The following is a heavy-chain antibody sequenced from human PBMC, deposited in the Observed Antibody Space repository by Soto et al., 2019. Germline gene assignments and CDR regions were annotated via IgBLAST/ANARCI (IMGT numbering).Heavy chain of an antibody. V-gene: IGHV3-33*08. D-gene: IGHD2-15*01. Sequence: AGGSLRLSCAVSGFTFSSYGMHWVRQAPGKGLEWVAVIWYDGSNKYYADSVKGRFTISRDNSKNTLYLQMNSLRAEDTAVYYCARDIWASAVVVVAATPDYWGQGTLVTVSS. CDR3: ARDIWASAVVVVAATPDY. CDR2: IWYDGSNK. J-gene: IGHJ4*02. CDR1: GFTFSSYG.